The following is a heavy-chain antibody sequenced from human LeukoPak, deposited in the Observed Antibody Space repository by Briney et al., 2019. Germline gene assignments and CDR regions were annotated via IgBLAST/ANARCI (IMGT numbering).Heavy chain of an antibody. Sequence: GASVKVSCKASGYTFTSYDINWVRQATGQGLEWMGWMNPNSGNTGYAQKFQGRVTITRNTSISTAYMELSSLRSEDTAVYYCARGVRFGVVWVYYYYMDVWGKGTTVTVSS. CDR3: ARGVRFGVVWVYYYYMDV. V-gene: IGHV1-8*03. D-gene: IGHD3-3*01. CDR2: MNPNSGNT. J-gene: IGHJ6*03. CDR1: GYTFTSYD.